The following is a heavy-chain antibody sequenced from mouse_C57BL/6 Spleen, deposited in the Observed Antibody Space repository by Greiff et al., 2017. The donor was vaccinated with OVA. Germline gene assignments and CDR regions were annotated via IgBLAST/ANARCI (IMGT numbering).Heavy chain of an antibody. CDR2: IYPRSGNT. Sequence: VKLVESGAELARPGASVKLSCKASGYTFTSYGISWVKQRTGQGLEWIGEIYPRSGNTYYNEKFKGKATLTADKSSSTAYMELRSLTSEDSAVYFCARGNYEGYAMDYWGQGTSVTVSS. CDR3: ARGNYEGYAMDY. D-gene: IGHD2-1*01. CDR1: GYTFTSYG. V-gene: IGHV1-81*01. J-gene: IGHJ4*01.